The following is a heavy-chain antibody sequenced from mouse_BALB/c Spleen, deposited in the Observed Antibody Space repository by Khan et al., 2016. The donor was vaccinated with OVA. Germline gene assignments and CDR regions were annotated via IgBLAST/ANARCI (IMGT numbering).Heavy chain of an antibody. D-gene: IGHD1-2*01. J-gene: IGHJ2*01. Sequence: EVQLHESGPGLVKPSQSLSLTCTVTGYSITSGYGWNWIRQFPGNKLEWMGYISYSGSNNYNPSLKSRISITRDTSKNQFFLQLNSVTTEDTATYYCARTARIKYWGQGTTLTVSS. CDR2: ISYSGSN. V-gene: IGHV3-2*02. CDR3: ARTARIKY. CDR1: GYSITSGYG.